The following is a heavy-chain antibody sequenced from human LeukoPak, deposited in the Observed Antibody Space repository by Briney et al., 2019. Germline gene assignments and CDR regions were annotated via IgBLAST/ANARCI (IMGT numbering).Heavy chain of an antibody. J-gene: IGHJ3*02. CDR3: ARDRGVTTDAFDI. CDR1: GFTFSSYS. Sequence: GGSLRLSCAASGFTFSSYSMNWVRQAPGKGREWVSSISNSRRYIYYADSVKGRFTIARDNAKNSLYLQMNSLRAEDTAVYYCARDRGVTTDAFDIWLQGTMVTVSS. D-gene: IGHD4-17*01. V-gene: IGHV3-21*01. CDR2: ISNSRRYI.